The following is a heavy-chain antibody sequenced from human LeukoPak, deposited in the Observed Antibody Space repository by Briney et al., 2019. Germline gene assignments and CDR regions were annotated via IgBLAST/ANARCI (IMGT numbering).Heavy chain of an antibody. CDR1: GFTFSSYS. Sequence: GGSLRLSCAASGFTFSSYSMNWVRQAPGKGLEWVSSISSLSSYIYYADSLKGRFTISRDNAKNSLYLQMNSLRAEDTAVYYCAKEGPTVTTVDYYYYYMDVWGKGTTVTVSS. D-gene: IGHD4-17*01. CDR3: AKEGPTVTTVDYYYYYMDV. CDR2: ISSLSSYI. J-gene: IGHJ6*03. V-gene: IGHV3-21*01.